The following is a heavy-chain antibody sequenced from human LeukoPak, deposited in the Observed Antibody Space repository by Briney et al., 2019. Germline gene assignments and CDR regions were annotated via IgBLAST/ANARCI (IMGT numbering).Heavy chain of an antibody. CDR3: ARGPLSYEWELLGCFDY. V-gene: IGHV3-30*03. CDR2: ISDHGKTQ. D-gene: IGHD1-26*01. CDR1: GFTFSSKG. Sequence: GGSLRLSCAASGFTFSSKGMHWVRQAPGRGLEWVAVISDHGKTQYYADSVRGRFTISRDNSRNTVYLQMNSLRPDDTAVYYCARGPLSYEWELLGCFDYWGQGTLVTVSS. J-gene: IGHJ4*02.